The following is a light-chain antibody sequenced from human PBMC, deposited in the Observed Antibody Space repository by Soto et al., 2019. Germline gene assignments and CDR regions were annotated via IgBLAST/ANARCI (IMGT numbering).Light chain of an antibody. Sequence: DIQMTQSPSTLSASVGDRVTITCRASQSISRWLAWYQQKPGKAPKVLIYDASALEGGVPARFSGSGSGTAFTLTISSLQPDDFATYYCQQYNGYFTWTLGQGTKVEIK. CDR3: QQYNGYFTWT. V-gene: IGKV1-5*01. CDR2: DAS. CDR1: QSISRW. J-gene: IGKJ1*01.